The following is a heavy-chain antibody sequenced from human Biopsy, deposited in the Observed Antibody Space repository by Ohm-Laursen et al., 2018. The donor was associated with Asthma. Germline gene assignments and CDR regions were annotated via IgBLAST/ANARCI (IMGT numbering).Heavy chain of an antibody. CDR3: ARTYYDFLTGQVKDVFGV. D-gene: IGHD3-9*01. V-gene: IGHV1-3*04. Sequence: ATVKISCKASGCNFIRFAIHWVRQAPGQRLEWMGWVNTGNGDTKYSQKFQGRVTITRDTSASTAYMELRSLRSEDTATYYCARTYYDFLTGQVKDVFGVWGQGTMVTVSS. CDR1: GCNFIRFA. J-gene: IGHJ3*01. CDR2: VNTGNGDT.